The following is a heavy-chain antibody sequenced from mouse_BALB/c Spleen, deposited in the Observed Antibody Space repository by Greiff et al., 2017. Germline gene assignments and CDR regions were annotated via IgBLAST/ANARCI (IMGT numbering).Heavy chain of an antibody. J-gene: IGHJ4*01. CDR3: ARHSVSATAHYAMDY. CDR1: GFTFSSYT. CDR2: ISNGGGST. V-gene: IGHV5-12-2*01. D-gene: IGHD1-2*01. Sequence: EVHLVESGGGLVQPGGSLKLSCAASGFTFSSYTMSWVRQTPEKRLEWVAYISNGGGSTYYPDTVKGRFTISRDNAKNTLYLQMSSLKSGDTAMYYCARHSVSATAHYAMDYWGQGTSVTVSS.